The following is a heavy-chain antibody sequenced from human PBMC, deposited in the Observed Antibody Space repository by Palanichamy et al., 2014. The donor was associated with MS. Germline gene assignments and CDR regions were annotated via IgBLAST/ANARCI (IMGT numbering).Heavy chain of an antibody. Sequence: EVHLVESGGGLVQPGQVPETLLCNLWIHLMIMACTGYRQAPGKGLEWVSHISWNSGSIGYADSVKGRFTISRDNAKNSLYLQMNSLRAEDTALYYCVKDKGYDSSGYSDYWGQGTLVTVSA. CDR1: IHLMIMA. V-gene: IGHV3-9*01. CDR2: ISWNSGSI. J-gene: IGHJ4*02. D-gene: IGHD3-22*01. CDR3: VKDKGYDSSGYSDY.